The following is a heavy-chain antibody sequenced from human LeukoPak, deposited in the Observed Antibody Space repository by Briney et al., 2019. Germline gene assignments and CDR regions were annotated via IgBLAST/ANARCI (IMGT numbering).Heavy chain of an antibody. J-gene: IGHJ6*03. Sequence: PSETLSLTCTVSGDSISSSNSYWGWIRQPPGKGLEWIGSIYYSGSTYYNPSLKSRVTISVDTSKNQFSLKLSSVTAADTAVYYCARDRPRLRGYSYGYYYYMDVWGKGTTVTVSS. CDR3: ARDRPRLRGYSYGYYYYMDV. CDR1: GDSISSSNSY. V-gene: IGHV4-39*07. D-gene: IGHD5-18*01. CDR2: IYYSGST.